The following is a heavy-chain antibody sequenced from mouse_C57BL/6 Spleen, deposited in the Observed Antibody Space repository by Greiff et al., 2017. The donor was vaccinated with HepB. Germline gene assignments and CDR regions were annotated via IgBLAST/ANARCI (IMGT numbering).Heavy chain of an antibody. CDR1: GYTFTSYC. CDR2: IYPRSGNT. D-gene: IGHD5-1-1*01. V-gene: IGHV1-81*01. Sequence: VQLQQSGAELVRPGASVKLSCKASGYTFTSYCISWVKQRPGQGLEWIGEIYPRSGNTNYNEKFKGKATLTADKSSSTAYMQLSSLTSEDSAIYYCARRDEVNTDWYFDVWGTGTTVTVSS. J-gene: IGHJ1*03. CDR3: ARRDEVNTDWYFDV.